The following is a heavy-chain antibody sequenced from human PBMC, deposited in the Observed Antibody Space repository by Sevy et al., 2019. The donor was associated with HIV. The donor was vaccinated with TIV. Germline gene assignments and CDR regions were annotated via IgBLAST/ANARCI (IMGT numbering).Heavy chain of an antibody. CDR2: ISSSSSTI. J-gene: IGHJ4*02. Sequence: GGSLRLSCAASGFTFSSYSMNWVRQAPGKGLEWVSYISSSSSTIYYADSVKGRFTISRDNVKNSLYLQMNSLRAEDTAVYYCARDSTTYYYDSSGYFESSGPGYWGQGTLVTVSS. CDR1: GFTFSSYS. V-gene: IGHV3-48*01. D-gene: IGHD3-22*01. CDR3: ARDSTTYYYDSSGYFESSGPGY.